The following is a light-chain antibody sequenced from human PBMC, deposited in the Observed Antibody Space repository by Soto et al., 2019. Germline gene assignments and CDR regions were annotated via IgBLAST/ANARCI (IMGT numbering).Light chain of an antibody. J-gene: IGKJ5*01. V-gene: IGKV1-33*01. Sequence: DIQMTQSPSSLSASLGDRVTITCRASQSISNYLNWYHQKPGKAPKLLIYDASNLETGVPSRFSGGGSGTDFTFTISSLQPEDIATYYCQQYDNFPRAINFGQGTRLEI. CDR2: DAS. CDR1: QSISNY. CDR3: QQYDNFPRAIN.